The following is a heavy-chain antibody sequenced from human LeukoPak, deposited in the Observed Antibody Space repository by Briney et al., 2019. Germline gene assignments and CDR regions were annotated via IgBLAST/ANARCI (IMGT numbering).Heavy chain of an antibody. J-gene: IGHJ5*02. Sequence: GGSLRLSCAGSGFIFSGYWMHWVRQAPGKGLVWVSRINTDGSSTSYADSVKGRFTISRDNAKNTLYLQMNSLRAEDTAVYYCARESGIAAALDLWGQGTLVTVSS. CDR1: GFIFSGYW. D-gene: IGHD6-13*01. CDR3: ARESGIAAALDL. CDR2: INTDGSST. V-gene: IGHV3-74*01.